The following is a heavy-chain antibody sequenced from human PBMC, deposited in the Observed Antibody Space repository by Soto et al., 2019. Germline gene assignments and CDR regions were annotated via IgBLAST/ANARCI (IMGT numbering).Heavy chain of an antibody. CDR1: GYSFTTSW. CDR2: IYPGDSDT. V-gene: IGHV5-51*01. CDR3: AILVWYYYDSSGYYGYYFDH. D-gene: IGHD3-22*01. J-gene: IGHJ4*02. Sequence: PGESLKISCEGSGYSFTTSWIGWVRQMPGKGLEWIGIIYPGDSDTRYSPSFHGQVTISAEESINTAYLQWSSLKASDTAMYYCAILVWYYYDSSGYYGYYFDHWGQGAQVTVSS.